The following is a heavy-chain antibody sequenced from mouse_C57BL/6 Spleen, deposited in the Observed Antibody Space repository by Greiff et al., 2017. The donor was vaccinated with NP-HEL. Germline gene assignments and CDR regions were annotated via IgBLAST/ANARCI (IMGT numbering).Heavy chain of an antibody. V-gene: IGHV5-4*01. Sequence: EVQVVESGGGLVKPGGSLKLSCAASGFTFSSYAMSWVRQTPEKRLEWVATISDGGSYTYYPDNVKGRFTISRDNAKNNLYLQMSHLKSEDTAMYYCARDFYYGSSLCAYWGQGTLVTVSA. CDR1: GFTFSSYA. CDR3: ARDFYYGSSLCAY. D-gene: IGHD1-1*01. J-gene: IGHJ3*01. CDR2: ISDGGSYT.